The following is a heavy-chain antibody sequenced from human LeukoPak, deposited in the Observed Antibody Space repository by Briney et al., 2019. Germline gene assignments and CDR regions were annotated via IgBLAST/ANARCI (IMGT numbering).Heavy chain of an antibody. V-gene: IGHV3-23*01. J-gene: IGHJ4*02. CDR3: AKDSRRFDY. CDR2: ISTRGDIT. Sequence: GGSLRLSCAASGFTFSSYGMNWVRQAPGKGLEWVSAISTRGDITYYADSVKSRFTISRDNSKNTLYLQMNSLRAEDTAVYYCAKDSRRFDYWGQGTLVTVSS. CDR1: GFTFSSYG.